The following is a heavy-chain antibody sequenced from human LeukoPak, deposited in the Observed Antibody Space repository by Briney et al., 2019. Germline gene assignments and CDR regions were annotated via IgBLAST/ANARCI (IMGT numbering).Heavy chain of an antibody. V-gene: IGHV4-39*01. CDR3: ARQAGTYYYDSSGYSAPPGLDGRNWFDP. J-gene: IGHJ5*02. D-gene: IGHD3-22*01. CDR2: IYYSGST. Sequence: SETLSLTCTVSGGSISSSSYYWGWIRQPPGKGLEWIGSIYYSGSTYYNPSLKSRVTISVDTSKNQFSLKLSSVTAADTAVYYCARQAGTYYYDSSGYSAPPGLDGRNWFDPWGQGTLVTVSS. CDR1: GGSISSSSYY.